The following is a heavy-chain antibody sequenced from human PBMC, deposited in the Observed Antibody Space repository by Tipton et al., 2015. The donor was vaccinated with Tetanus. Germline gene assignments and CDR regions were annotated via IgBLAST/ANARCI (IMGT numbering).Heavy chain of an antibody. CDR2: IIPIFGTA. J-gene: IGHJ4*02. CDR3: ARGVRKCSSTSCYGFFFFDY. CDR1: GGTFSSYA. D-gene: IGHD2-2*01. V-gene: IGHV1-69*01. Sequence: QSGAEVKKPGSSVKVSCKASGGTFSSYAISWVRQAPGQGLEWMGGIIPIFGTANYAQKFQGRVTITADESTSTAYMELSSLRSEDTAVYYCARGVRKCSSTSCYGFFFFDYWGLGTLVTVSS.